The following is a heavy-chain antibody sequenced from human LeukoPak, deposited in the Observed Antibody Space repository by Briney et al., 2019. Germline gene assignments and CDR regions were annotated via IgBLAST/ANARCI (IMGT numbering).Heavy chain of an antibody. Sequence: GGSLRLSCAASGFTFSNYAMHWVRQAPGKGLEWVAVVSYDESNKYHADSVKGRFTISRDNAKNSLYLQMNSLRAEDTALYYCAKDVDSSGYYPDYWGQGTLVTVSS. D-gene: IGHD3-22*01. CDR3: AKDVDSSGYYPDY. V-gene: IGHV3-30-3*01. J-gene: IGHJ4*02. CDR2: VSYDESNK. CDR1: GFTFSNYA.